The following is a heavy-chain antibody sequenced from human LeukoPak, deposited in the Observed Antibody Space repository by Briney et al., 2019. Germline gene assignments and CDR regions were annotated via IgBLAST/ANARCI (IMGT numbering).Heavy chain of an antibody. CDR3: AKPSIRGEDYFDY. J-gene: IGHJ4*02. V-gene: IGHV3-7*01. CDR1: GFTSSNCW. D-gene: IGHD7-27*01. Sequence: GGSLRLSCAASGFTSSNCWMSWVRQAPGKGLEWVANIKQDGSEKYYVDSVKGRFTISRDNAKNSLYLQMNSLRAEDTAIYYCAKPSIRGEDYFDYWGQGTLVTVSS. CDR2: IKQDGSEK.